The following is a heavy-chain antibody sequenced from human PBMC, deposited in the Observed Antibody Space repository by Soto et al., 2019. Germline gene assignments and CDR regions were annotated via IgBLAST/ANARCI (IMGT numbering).Heavy chain of an antibody. CDR2: TYYRSKWYN. Sequence: PSQTHSLTCDISGDSVSSNSAAWNWIRQSPSRGLEWLGRTYYRSKWYNDYAVSVKSRITINPDTSKNQFSLQLNSVTPEDTAVYYCARAPYYDSSGYSDSWFDPWGQGTLVTVSS. CDR3: ARAPYYDSSGYSDSWFDP. V-gene: IGHV6-1*01. D-gene: IGHD3-22*01. J-gene: IGHJ5*02. CDR1: GDSVSSNSAA.